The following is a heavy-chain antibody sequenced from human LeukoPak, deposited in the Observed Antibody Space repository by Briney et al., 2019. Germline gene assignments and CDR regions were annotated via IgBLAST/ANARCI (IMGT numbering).Heavy chain of an antibody. V-gene: IGHV1-2*02. D-gene: IGHD6-19*01. Sequence: ASVKVSCKASGYSFTRYFIHWVRQAPGQGLEWMGWINPNSGGTNYAQKFQGRVTMTRDTSISTAYMELSRLRSDDTAVYYCARTGYSSGWYDYWGQGTLVTVSS. J-gene: IGHJ4*02. CDR3: ARTGYSSGWYDY. CDR2: INPNSGGT. CDR1: GYSFTRYF.